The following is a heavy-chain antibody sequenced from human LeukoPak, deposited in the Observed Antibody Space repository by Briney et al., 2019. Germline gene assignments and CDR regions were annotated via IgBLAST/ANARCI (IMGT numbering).Heavy chain of an antibody. CDR1: GFTFSSYI. V-gene: IGHV3-64D*06. CDR2: ISSNGGST. D-gene: IGHD3-10*01. J-gene: IGHJ4*02. CDR3: VKDDSYYYNSGNSNY. Sequence: GGSLRLSCAASGFTFSSYIMHWVRQAPGKGLEYVSAISSNGGSTYYADSVKGRFTISRDNSKNTLYLQMSSLGPEDTAMYHCVKDDSYYYNSGNSNYWGQGTLVTVSS.